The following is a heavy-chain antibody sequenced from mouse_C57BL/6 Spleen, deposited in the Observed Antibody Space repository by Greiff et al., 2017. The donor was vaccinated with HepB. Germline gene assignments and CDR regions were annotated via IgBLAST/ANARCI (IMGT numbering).Heavy chain of an antibody. D-gene: IGHD1-1*01. CDR1: GFTFSSYA. CDR2: ISSGGDYI. V-gene: IGHV5-9-1*02. J-gene: IGHJ4*01. CDR3: TREYYYGSSSYAMDY. Sequence: EVKVVESGEGLVKPGGSLKLSCAASGFTFSSYAMSWVRQTPEKRLEWVAYISSGGDYIYYADTVKGRFTISRDNARNTLYLQMSSLKSEDTAMYYCTREYYYGSSSYAMDYWGQGTSVTVSS.